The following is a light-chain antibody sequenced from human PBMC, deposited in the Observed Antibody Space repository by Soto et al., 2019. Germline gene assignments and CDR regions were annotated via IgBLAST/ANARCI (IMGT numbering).Light chain of an antibody. V-gene: IGKV1-39*01. CDR3: QQSYSTPRT. J-gene: IGKJ1*01. CDR2: AGS. Sequence: DIQMTQSPSSLSASVGDRVTITCRASQSIRRSLNWYQQKPGTAPKFLTYAGSTLQSGVPSRFSGSGYVADFTLTISSLQPEDSATYYCQQSYSTPRTFGQGTKVEIK. CDR1: QSIRRS.